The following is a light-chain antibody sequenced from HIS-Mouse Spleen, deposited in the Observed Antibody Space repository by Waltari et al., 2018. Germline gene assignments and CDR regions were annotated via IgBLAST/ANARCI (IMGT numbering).Light chain of an antibody. Sequence: QLVLTQSPSASASLGASVKLTCPPSSGHSSHPIPWHPKQPEKGPRYFMKLNSDGSHSKGDGIPDRFSGSSSGAERYLTISSLQSEDEADYYCQTWGTGIQWVFGGGTKLTVL. V-gene: IGLV4-69*01. CDR3: QTWGTGIQWV. CDR1: SGHSSHP. J-gene: IGLJ3*02. CDR2: LNSDGSH.